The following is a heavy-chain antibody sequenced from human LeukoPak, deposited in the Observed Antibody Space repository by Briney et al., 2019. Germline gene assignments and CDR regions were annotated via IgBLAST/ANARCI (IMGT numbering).Heavy chain of an antibody. CDR1: GFTFSNYA. CDR2: IYSGGST. Sequence: GGSLRLSCAASGFTFSNYAMHWVRQAPGKGLEWVSVIYSGGSTYYADSVKGRFTISRHNSKNTLYLQMNSLRAEDTAVYYCARGYSYGYGYWGQGTLVTVSS. J-gene: IGHJ4*02. V-gene: IGHV3-53*04. CDR3: ARGYSYGYGY. D-gene: IGHD5-18*01.